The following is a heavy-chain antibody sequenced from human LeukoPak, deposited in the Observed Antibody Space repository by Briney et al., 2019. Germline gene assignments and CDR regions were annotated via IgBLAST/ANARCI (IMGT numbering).Heavy chain of an antibody. D-gene: IGHD3-10*01. CDR1: GGSISSYY. Sequence: PSETLSLTCTVSGGSISSYYWSWIRQPPGKGLEWIGYIYYSGSTNYNPSPKSRVTISVDTSKNQFSLKLSSVTAADTAVYYCARYRITMVRGVNWFDPWGQGTLVTVSS. CDR2: IYYSGST. J-gene: IGHJ5*02. CDR3: ARYRITMVRGVNWFDP. V-gene: IGHV4-59*01.